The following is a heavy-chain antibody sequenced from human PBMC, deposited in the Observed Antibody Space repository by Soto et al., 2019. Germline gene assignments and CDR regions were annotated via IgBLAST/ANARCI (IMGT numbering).Heavy chain of an antibody. CDR1: GFTFSDYY. Sequence: QVQLVESGGGLVKPGGSLRLSCAASGFTFSDYYMSWIRQAPGKGLEWVSYISSSGSTIYYADSVKGRCTISRDNAKNPLYLQMNSVRADDTAVYYCARDPTLKDIVLVPAAFFDYWGQGTLVTVSS. CDR3: ARDPTLKDIVLVPAAFFDY. J-gene: IGHJ4*02. V-gene: IGHV3-11*01. D-gene: IGHD2-2*01. CDR2: ISSSGSTI.